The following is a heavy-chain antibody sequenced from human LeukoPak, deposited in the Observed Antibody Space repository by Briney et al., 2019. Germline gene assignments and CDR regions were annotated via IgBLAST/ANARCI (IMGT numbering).Heavy chain of an antibody. CDR2: ISGSGGST. CDR1: GFTFSSYA. D-gene: IGHD6-6*01. J-gene: IGHJ3*02. Sequence: PGGSLRLSCAASGFTFSSYAMSWVRQAPGKGLEWVSAISGSGGSTYYADSVKGRFTISRDNSKNTLYLQMNSLRAEDTAVYYCAKRHGAARPSGGAFDIWGQGTMVTVSS. CDR3: AKRHGAARPSGGAFDI. V-gene: IGHV3-23*01.